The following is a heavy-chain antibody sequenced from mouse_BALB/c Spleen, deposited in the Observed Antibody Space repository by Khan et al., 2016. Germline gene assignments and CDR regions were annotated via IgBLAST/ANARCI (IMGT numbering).Heavy chain of an antibody. J-gene: IGHJ2*01. V-gene: IGHV5-17*02. CDR1: GFTFSRFG. CDR2: ISSGSSTI. CDR3: ARGDY. Sequence: EVELVESGGGLVQPGGSRKLSCAAPGFTFSRFGMHWVRQAPEKGLEWVAYISSGSSTIYYADTLKGRFTISRDNPKNALFLQRTSLRSEDTVMYYCARGDYWGQGTTLTVSS.